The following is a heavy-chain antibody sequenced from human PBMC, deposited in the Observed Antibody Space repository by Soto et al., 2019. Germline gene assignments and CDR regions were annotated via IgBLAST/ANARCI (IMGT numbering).Heavy chain of an antibody. Sequence: GGPLRLFCAASGFIFSTYAMNWVRQAPGEGLEWVSAISSSGGTTFYAESVRGRFTISRDNSVNTLYLQMSSLRTEDTAVYYCAHPRGYGVFDAVDIWGQGTMVTVSS. CDR3: AHPRGYGVFDAVDI. D-gene: IGHD4-17*01. J-gene: IGHJ3*02. CDR2: ISSSGGTT. CDR1: GFIFSTYA. V-gene: IGHV3-23*01.